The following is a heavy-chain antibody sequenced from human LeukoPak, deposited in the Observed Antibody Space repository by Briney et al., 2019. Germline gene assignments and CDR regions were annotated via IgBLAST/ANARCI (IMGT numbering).Heavy chain of an antibody. D-gene: IGHD6-13*01. Sequence: GGSLRLSCAASGFTFSNYAMSWVRQAPGRGLEWVSAISGSGDYTNYADSVKGRFTISRDNAKNSLYLQMNSLRAEDTAVYYCARSSWRSHYFDYWGQGTLVTVSS. CDR3: ARSSWRSHYFDY. CDR2: ISGSGDYT. CDR1: GFTFSNYA. J-gene: IGHJ4*02. V-gene: IGHV3-23*01.